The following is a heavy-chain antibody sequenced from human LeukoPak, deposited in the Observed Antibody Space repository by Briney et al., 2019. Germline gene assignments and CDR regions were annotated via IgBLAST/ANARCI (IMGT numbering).Heavy chain of an antibody. CDR2: VYHSGST. Sequence: SETLSLTCTVSGYSISSGYYWGWIRQSPGKGLEWIGSVYHSGSTYYNPSLKSRVTISVDTSKNQFSLRLSSVTAADTAVYYCARVTGYMTEDYFDYWGQGTLITVSS. D-gene: IGHD6-13*01. CDR3: ARVTGYMTEDYFDY. CDR1: GYSISSGYY. V-gene: IGHV4-38-2*02. J-gene: IGHJ4*02.